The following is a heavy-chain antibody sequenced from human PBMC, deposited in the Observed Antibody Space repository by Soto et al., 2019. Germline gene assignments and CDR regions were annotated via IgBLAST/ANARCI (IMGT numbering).Heavy chain of an antibody. V-gene: IGHV4-39*01. CDR1: GGSISSRSYY. D-gene: IGHD3-22*01. Sequence: PSETLSLTCTVSGGSISSRSYYWGWIRQPPGKGLEWIVSIYYTGSPYYNPSLKSRVTISVDTSKNQFSLKLSSVTAADTAIYYCARLLYYSSGYYFFDNWGQGTLVTVSS. CDR2: IYYTGSP. CDR3: ARLLYYSSGYYFFDN. J-gene: IGHJ4*02.